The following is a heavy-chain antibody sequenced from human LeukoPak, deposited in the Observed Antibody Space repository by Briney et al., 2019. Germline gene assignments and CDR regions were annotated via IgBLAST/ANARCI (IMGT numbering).Heavy chain of an antibody. J-gene: IGHJ4*02. V-gene: IGHV3-7*01. D-gene: IGHD2-2*01. Sequence: GGSLRLSCAASGFTVSHNTMSWVRQAPGKGLEWVANIKQDGSEKYYVDSVKGRFTISRDNAKNSLYLQMNSLRAEDTAVYYCASGGNTVVVLWGQGTLVTVS. CDR3: ASGGNTVVVL. CDR2: IKQDGSEK. CDR1: GFTVSHNT.